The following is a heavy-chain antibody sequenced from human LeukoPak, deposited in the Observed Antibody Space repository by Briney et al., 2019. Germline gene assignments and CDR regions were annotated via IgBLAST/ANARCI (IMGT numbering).Heavy chain of an antibody. J-gene: IGHJ4*02. CDR2: ISGSGGST. CDR3: AKDPARYSWYCSSTSCPVDY. Sequence: GGSLTLFCAASGFTFSSYALSWVRQAPGRGLEGVSAISGSGGSTYYADSVKGRFTISRDNSKNTLYLQMNSLRAEDTAVYYCAKDPARYSWYCSSTSCPVDYWGQGTLVTVSS. V-gene: IGHV3-23*01. D-gene: IGHD2-2*01. CDR1: GFTFSSYA.